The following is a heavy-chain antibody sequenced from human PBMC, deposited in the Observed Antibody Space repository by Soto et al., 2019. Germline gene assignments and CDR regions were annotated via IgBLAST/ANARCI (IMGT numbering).Heavy chain of an antibody. V-gene: IGHV1-18*01. CDR3: ARDGDRCTSTRCSPWPDTHFDL. CDR2: ISPYNGNT. D-gene: IGHD2-2*01. J-gene: IGHJ2*01. CDR1: GYTFTNYG. Sequence: QVQLVQSGDEVKKPGASVKVSCKASGYTFTNYGITWVRRAPGQGLDWLGGISPYNGNTKYPQKLQGRVTMTTDTSTRTSYMELRSLRSDDTAVYFCARDGDRCTSTRCSPWPDTHFDLWGRGTLVTVSS.